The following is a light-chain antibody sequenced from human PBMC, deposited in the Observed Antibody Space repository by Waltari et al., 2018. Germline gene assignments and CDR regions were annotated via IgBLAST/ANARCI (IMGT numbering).Light chain of an antibody. V-gene: IGKV1-39*01. CDR2: AAS. CDR3: QQTYSITQT. Sequence: DIQMTQFPTSLSASVGDRVTITCRASQTISRYFNWYQQKPGKAPNPLIYAASSLQSGVSSRFSGSGSGRDFTLIITNVQPEDFASYYCQQTYSITQTFGQGTKVEIK. J-gene: IGKJ1*01. CDR1: QTISRY.